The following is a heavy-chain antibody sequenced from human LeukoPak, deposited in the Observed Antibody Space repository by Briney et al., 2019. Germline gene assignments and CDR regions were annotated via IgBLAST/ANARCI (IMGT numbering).Heavy chain of an antibody. CDR2: ISSSGSTI. CDR1: GFTFSSYE. CDR3: VNPYYYDSNGYLSEFDY. V-gene: IGHV3-48*03. J-gene: IGHJ4*02. Sequence: PGGSLRLSCAASGFTFSSYEMNWVRQAPGKGLEWVSYISSSGSTIYYADSVKGRFTISRDNSKNTLFLQMNSLRAEDTAVYYCVNPYYYDSNGYLSEFDYWGQGILVTVSS. D-gene: IGHD3-22*01.